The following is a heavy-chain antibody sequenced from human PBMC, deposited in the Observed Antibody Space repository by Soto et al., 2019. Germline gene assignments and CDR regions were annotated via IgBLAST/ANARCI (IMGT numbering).Heavy chain of an antibody. V-gene: IGHV2-26*01. CDR2: IFSNYEK. CDR1: GFSLSNARMG. D-gene: IGHD6-13*01. J-gene: IGHJ6*02. CDR3: ARIPRYSRSWYGMDG. Sequence: QVTLKESGPVLVKPTETLTLTCTVSGFSLSNARMGVSWIRQPPGKALEWLAHIFSNYEKSYSTSLKSRLTISKDTSKSQVVLTMTNMDPVDKATYYCARIPRYSRSWYGMDGWGQGTTVTVSS.